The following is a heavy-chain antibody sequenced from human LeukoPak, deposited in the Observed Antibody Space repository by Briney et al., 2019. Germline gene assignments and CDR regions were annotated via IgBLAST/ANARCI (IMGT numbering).Heavy chain of an antibody. CDR2: ISYDGSNK. J-gene: IGHJ4*02. CDR1: GFTFSSYG. Sequence: PGGSLRLSCAASGFTFSSYGMHWVRQAPGKGLEWVAGISYDGSNKYYADSVKGRFTISRDNSKNTLYLQMNSLRAEDTAVYYCAKERAPRYDSSGYPGYWGQGTLVTVSS. CDR3: AKERAPRYDSSGYPGY. D-gene: IGHD3-22*01. V-gene: IGHV3-30*18.